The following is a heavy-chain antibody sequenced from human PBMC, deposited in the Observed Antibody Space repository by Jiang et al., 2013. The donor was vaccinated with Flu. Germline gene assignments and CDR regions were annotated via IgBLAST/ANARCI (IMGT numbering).Heavy chain of an antibody. CDR2: TYYSGSS. V-gene: IGHV4-59*01. J-gene: IGHJ6*02. CDR3: AKFRDGYYHYYGMDV. CDR1: GGSISTYY. Sequence: GSGLVKPSETLSLTCTVSGGSISTYYWGWFRQPPGKALEWIGYTYYSGSSNSNPSLKSRVTISVETSKNQFSLRLSSVTAADTAVYHCAKFRDGYYHYYGMDVWGPGTTVTV. D-gene: IGHD3-10*01.